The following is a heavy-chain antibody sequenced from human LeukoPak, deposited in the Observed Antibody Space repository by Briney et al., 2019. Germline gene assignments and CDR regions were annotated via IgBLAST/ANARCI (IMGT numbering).Heavy chain of an antibody. Sequence: GGSLRLSCAASGFTFSSYGMHWVRQAPGKGLEWVAVIWYDGSNKYYADSVKGRFTISRDNSKNTLYLQMNSLRAEDTAVYYCARDGPGYDTLTGYYPGDYFDYWGQGTLVTVSS. V-gene: IGHV3-33*01. D-gene: IGHD3-9*01. J-gene: IGHJ4*02. CDR1: GFTFSSYG. CDR3: ARDGPGYDTLTGYYPGDYFDY. CDR2: IWYDGSNK.